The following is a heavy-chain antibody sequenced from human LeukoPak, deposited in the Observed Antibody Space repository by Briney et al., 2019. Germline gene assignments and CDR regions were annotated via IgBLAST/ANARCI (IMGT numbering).Heavy chain of an antibody. CDR3: AKGQTVATIDAFDI. V-gene: IGHV3-30*18. CDR2: ISYDGSNK. D-gene: IGHD5-12*01. Sequence: PGRSLRLSCVVSGFTFSNYAMHWVRQAPGKGLDWVAVISYDGSNKCSGDSVKGRFTISRDNSNNTLYLQMNSLRAEDTAVYYCAKGQTVATIDAFDIWGQGTMVTVSS. CDR1: GFTFSNYA. J-gene: IGHJ3*02.